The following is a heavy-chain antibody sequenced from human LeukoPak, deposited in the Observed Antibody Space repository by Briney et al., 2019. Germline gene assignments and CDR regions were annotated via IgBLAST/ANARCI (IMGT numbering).Heavy chain of an antibody. CDR1: TSR. CDR2: IGSYGGDT. CDR3: ARDLWNFYDDSGYYRDFDS. D-gene: IGHD3-22*01. J-gene: IGHJ5*01. Sequence: ASVKVSCKATSRISWVRQAPGQGREWMGWIGSYGGDTYYAQKFQGRVTVTTDTSPSTVYMELRSLRSDDTAVYYCARDLWNFYDDSGYYRDFDSWGQGTLVTVSS. V-gene: IGHV1-18*01.